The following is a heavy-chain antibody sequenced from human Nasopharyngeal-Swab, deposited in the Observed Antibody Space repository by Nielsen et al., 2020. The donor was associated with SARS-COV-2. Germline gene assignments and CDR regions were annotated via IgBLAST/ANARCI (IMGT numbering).Heavy chain of an antibody. Sequence: SGPTLLKPTQTLTLTCTFSGFSLSPSGVGVAWIRQPPGKALAWLALIYWDDDKRYSPSLKSRLTITKDTSKNQVVLTMTNMDPVDTATYYCAHKGPLSDFDYWGQGTLVTVSS. CDR2: IYWDDDK. CDR1: GFSLSPSGVG. V-gene: IGHV2-5*02. CDR3: AHKGPLSDFDY. J-gene: IGHJ4*02.